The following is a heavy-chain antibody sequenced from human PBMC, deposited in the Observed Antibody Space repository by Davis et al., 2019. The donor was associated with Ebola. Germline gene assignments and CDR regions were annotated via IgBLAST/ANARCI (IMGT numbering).Heavy chain of an antibody. J-gene: IGHJ4*02. Sequence: SVKVSCKASGGTFSSYAISWVRQAPGQGLEWMGGIIPILGIANYAQKLQGRVTMTTDTSTSTAYMELRSLRSDDTAVYYCARSYSSGWEDYWGQGTLVTVSS. CDR2: IIPILGIA. CDR3: ARSYSSGWEDY. V-gene: IGHV1-69*10. D-gene: IGHD6-19*01. CDR1: GGTFSSYA.